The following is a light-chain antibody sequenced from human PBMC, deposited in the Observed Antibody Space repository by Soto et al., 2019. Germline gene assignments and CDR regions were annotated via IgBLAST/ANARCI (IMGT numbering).Light chain of an antibody. CDR3: QQYNTWPWT. Sequence: EIVMTQSPATLSVSPGERATLSCRASQSVNSNLAWYQRKRGQAPRLLIFYASTRAPGIPSGFSGSGSGTEFTLTISSLQSEDFAFYYCQQYNTWPWTFGQGTEVEMK. V-gene: IGKV3-15*01. CDR1: QSVNSN. J-gene: IGKJ1*01. CDR2: YAS.